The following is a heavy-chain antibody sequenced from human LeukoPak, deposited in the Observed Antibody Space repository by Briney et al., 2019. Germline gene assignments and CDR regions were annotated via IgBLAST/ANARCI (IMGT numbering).Heavy chain of an antibody. Sequence: ASVKVSCKASGYTFTGYYMHWVRQAPGQGLEWMGRINPNSGGTNYAQKFQGRVTMTRDTSISTAYMELGRLRSDDTAVYYCARTFDYYDSSGQDDYWGQGTLVTVSS. CDR3: ARTFDYYDSSGQDDY. V-gene: IGHV1-2*06. J-gene: IGHJ4*02. D-gene: IGHD3-22*01. CDR1: GYTFTGYY. CDR2: INPNSGGT.